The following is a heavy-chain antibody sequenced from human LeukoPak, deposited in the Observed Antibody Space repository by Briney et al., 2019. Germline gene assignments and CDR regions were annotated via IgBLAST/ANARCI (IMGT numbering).Heavy chain of an antibody. D-gene: IGHD3-3*01. Sequence: GGSLRLSCAASGFTFRSYSMSWVRQAPGKGLEWVAFIRMDARATYYADSVRGRFTVSRRNYNNVMYLQMNSLRPEDTAVYYCAEWFSGRVNFWGQGTLVIVSS. CDR2: IRMDARAT. J-gene: IGHJ4*02. CDR1: GFTFRSYS. CDR3: AEWFSGRVNF. V-gene: IGHV3-30*02.